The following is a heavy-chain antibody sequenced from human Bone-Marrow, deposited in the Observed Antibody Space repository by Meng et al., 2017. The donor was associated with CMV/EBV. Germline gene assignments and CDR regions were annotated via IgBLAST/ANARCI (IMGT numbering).Heavy chain of an antibody. CDR3: ARSLGD. CDR2: IKQDGSEK. V-gene: IGHV3-7*01. Sequence: GESLKISCAASGFTFSSYWMSWVRQAPGKGLEWVANIKQDGSEKYYVDSVKGRFTIARDNAKNSLFLHMNSLRVEDTAVYYCARSLGDWGQGTLVTVSS. CDR1: GFTFSSYW. J-gene: IGHJ4*02. D-gene: IGHD2-15*01.